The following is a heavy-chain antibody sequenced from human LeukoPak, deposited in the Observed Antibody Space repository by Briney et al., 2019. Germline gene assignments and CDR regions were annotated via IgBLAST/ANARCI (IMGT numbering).Heavy chain of an antibody. CDR1: GYTFTSYD. J-gene: IGHJ6*02. D-gene: IGHD2-2*01. CDR3: ARGDCSSTSCYLALNYYYYGMDV. CDR2: MNPNSGNT. Sequence: GASVKVSCKASGYTFTSYDINWVRQATGQGLEWMGWMNPNSGNTGYAQKFQGRVTMTRNTSISTAYMELSSLRSEDTAVYYCARGDCSSTSCYLALNYYYYGMDVWGQGTTVTVSS. V-gene: IGHV1-8*01.